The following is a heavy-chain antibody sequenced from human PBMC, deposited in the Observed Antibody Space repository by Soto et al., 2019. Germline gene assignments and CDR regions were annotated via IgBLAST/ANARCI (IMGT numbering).Heavy chain of an antibody. D-gene: IGHD3-22*01. CDR1: GDSISSGGYS. V-gene: IGHV4-30-2*01. J-gene: IGHJ4*02. CDR3: ARALYYYDSSGYYYVTSEYYFDY. Sequence: SETLSLTCAVSGDSISSGGYSWSWIRQPPGKGLEWIGYIYHSGSTYYNPSLKSRVTISVDRSKNQFSLKLSSVTAADTAVYYCARALYYYDSSGYYYVTSEYYFDYWGQGTLVTVSS. CDR2: IYHSGST.